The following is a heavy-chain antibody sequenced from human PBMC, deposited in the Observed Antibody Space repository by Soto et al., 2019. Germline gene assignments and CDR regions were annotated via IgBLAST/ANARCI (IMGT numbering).Heavy chain of an antibody. CDR2: IKSKTDGGTT. J-gene: IGHJ4*02. Sequence: EVQLVESWGGLVKPGGSLTLSCAASGFTFSNAWMNWVRQAPGKGLEWVGRIKSKTDGGTTDYAAPVKGRFTISRDDSKNTLYLQMNSLKTEDTAVYYCTTDYYDSSGYWPDYWGQGTLVTVSS. V-gene: IGHV3-15*07. CDR1: GFTFSNAW. CDR3: TTDYYDSSGYWPDY. D-gene: IGHD3-22*01.